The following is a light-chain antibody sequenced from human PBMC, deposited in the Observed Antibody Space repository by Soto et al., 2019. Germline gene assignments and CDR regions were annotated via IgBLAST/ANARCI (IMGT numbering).Light chain of an antibody. V-gene: IGKV1-5*03. J-gene: IGKJ1*01. CDR1: QDLDKW. CDR2: KSS. Sequence: ILMSQSPYSLSASVGDRVTITCRASQDLDKWLAWYQQKPGRAPNLLIYKSSTLREGVPTRFSGFGTETEYILTISDLQPDDFGTSFCQQYSSYWTLGQGTMVEIK. CDR3: QQYSSYWT.